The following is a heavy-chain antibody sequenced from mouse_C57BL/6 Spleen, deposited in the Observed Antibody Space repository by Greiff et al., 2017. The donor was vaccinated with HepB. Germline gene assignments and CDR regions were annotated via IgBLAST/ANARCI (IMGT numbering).Heavy chain of an antibody. CDR1: GYTFTSYW. Sequence: QVQLQQSGAELVMPGASVKLSCKASGYTFTSYWMHWVKQRPGQGLEWIGEIDPSDSYTNYNQKFKGKSTLTVDKSSSTAYMQLSSLTSEDSAVYYCARGALPWYFDVWGTGTTVTVSS. D-gene: IGHD2-12*01. CDR2: IDPSDSYT. CDR3: ARGALPWYFDV. V-gene: IGHV1-69*01. J-gene: IGHJ1*03.